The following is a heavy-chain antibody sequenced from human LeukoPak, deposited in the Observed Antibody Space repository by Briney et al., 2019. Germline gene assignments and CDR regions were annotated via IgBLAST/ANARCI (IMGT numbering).Heavy chain of an antibody. D-gene: IGHD5-12*01. CDR1: GYSISSGYY. Sequence: PSETLSLTCAVSGYSISSGYYSGWIRQPPGKGLEWIGSIYHSGSTYYNPSLKSRVTISVDTSKNQFSLKLSSVTAADTAVYYCARLSGYDYVDPRGQGTLVTVSP. CDR3: ARLSGYDYVDP. V-gene: IGHV4-38-2*01. J-gene: IGHJ5*02. CDR2: IYHSGST.